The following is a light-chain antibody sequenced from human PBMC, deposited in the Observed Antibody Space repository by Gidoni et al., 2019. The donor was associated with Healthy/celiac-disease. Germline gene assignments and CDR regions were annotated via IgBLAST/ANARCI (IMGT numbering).Light chain of an antibody. CDR1: QSVSSSY. Sequence: EIVLTQSPGTLSLSPGERAPLPCRASQSVSSSYLAWYQQKPGQAPRLLIYGASSRATGIPDRFSGSASGTDFTLTISRLEPEDFAVYYCQQYGSSPWTFGQGTKLEIK. J-gene: IGKJ2*01. CDR3: QQYGSSPWT. V-gene: IGKV3-20*01. CDR2: GAS.